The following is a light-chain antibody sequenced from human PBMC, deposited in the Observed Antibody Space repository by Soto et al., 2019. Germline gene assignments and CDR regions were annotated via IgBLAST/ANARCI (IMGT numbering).Light chain of an antibody. J-gene: IGKJ1*01. V-gene: IGKV3-15*01. CDR3: RQYYNWPPWT. Sequence: EIVMTQSPATLSVSPGERATLSCRASQSVSNNLAWYQQKPGQAPRLLLYGAFTRATGIPARFSGSGSGTDFTLTISSLQSEDFAVYYCRQYYNWPPWTFGQGTKVDIK. CDR2: GAF. CDR1: QSVSNN.